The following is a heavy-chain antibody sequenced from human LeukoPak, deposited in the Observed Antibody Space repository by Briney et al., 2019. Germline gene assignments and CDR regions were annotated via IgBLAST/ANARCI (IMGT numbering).Heavy chain of an antibody. Sequence: GGSLRLSCATSGFTFCRYAMNWIRQAPGKGLEWVSFISSDTPNKNYADSVKGRFTISRDNAKNSVYLQLNSLGAEDTAMYYCARDLGGPDYWGQGTLVTVSS. D-gene: IGHD3-16*01. CDR2: ISSDTPNK. CDR1: GFTFCRYA. CDR3: ARDLGGPDY. V-gene: IGHV3-21*01. J-gene: IGHJ4*02.